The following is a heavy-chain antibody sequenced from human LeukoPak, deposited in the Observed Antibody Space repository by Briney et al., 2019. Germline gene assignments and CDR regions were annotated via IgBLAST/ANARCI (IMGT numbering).Heavy chain of an antibody. CDR2: ISYDGSNK. Sequence: GALRLSCAASGFTFSSYAMHWVRQTPGKGLEWVAVISYDGSNKYYADSVKGRFTISRDNSKNTLYLQMNSLRAEDTAVYYCARARSGWYLGQFDYWGQGTLVTVSS. D-gene: IGHD6-19*01. CDR3: ARARSGWYLGQFDY. V-gene: IGHV3-30*04. J-gene: IGHJ4*02. CDR1: GFTFSSYA.